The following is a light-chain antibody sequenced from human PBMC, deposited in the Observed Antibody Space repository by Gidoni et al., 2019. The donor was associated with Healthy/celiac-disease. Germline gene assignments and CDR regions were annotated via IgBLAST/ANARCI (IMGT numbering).Light chain of an antibody. CDR3: QQDGSSPWT. V-gene: IGKV3-20*01. Sequence: EIVLTQSPGTRSLSPGERATLSCRASQSVSSSYLAWYQQKPGQAPRHLIYGASSRATGIPDRFSGSGSGTDFTLTISRLETEDFAVYYCQQDGSSPWTFXQXTKVEIK. CDR2: GAS. J-gene: IGKJ1*01. CDR1: QSVSSSY.